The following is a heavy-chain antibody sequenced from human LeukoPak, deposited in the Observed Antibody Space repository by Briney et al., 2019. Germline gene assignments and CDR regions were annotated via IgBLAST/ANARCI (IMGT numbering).Heavy chain of an antibody. CDR3: ARGKTRFQH. J-gene: IGHJ1*01. D-gene: IGHD1/OR15-1a*01. CDR1: GGSSSGYY. Sequence: PSETLSLTCAVYGGSSSGYYWSWIRQPPGKGLEWIGEINHSGSTNYNPSLESRVTISVDTSKNQFSLKLSSVTAADTAVYYCARGKTRFQHWGQGTLVTVSS. V-gene: IGHV4-34*01. CDR2: INHSGST.